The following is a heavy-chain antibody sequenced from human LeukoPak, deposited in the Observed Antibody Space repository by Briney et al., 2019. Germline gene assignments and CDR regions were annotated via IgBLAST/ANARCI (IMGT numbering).Heavy chain of an antibody. CDR3: ARDKSAARGYYFDY. V-gene: IGHV3-21*01. D-gene: IGHD6-6*01. CDR1: GFTFSSYS. CDR2: ISSSSSYI. J-gene: IGHJ4*02. Sequence: GGSLRLSCAASGFTFSSYSMNWVRQAPGKGLEWVSYISSSSSYIYYADSVKGRFTISRDNAKNSLYLQMNSLRGEDTAVYYCARDKSAARGYYFDYWGQGTLVTVSS.